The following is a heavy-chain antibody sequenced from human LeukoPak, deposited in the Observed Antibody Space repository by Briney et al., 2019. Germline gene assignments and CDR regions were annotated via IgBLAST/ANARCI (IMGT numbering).Heavy chain of an antibody. V-gene: IGHV3-30-3*01. CDR1: GFTFSSYA. CDR2: ISYDGSNK. Sequence: GGSLRLSCAASGFTFSSYAMHWVRQAPGKGLEWVAVISYDGSNKYYADSVKGRFTISRDNSKNTLYLQMNSLRAEDTAVYYCARGNWFDPWGQGTLVTVSS. J-gene: IGHJ5*02. CDR3: ARGNWFDP.